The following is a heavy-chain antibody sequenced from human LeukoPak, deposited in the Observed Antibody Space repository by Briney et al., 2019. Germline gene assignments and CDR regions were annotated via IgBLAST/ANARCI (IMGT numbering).Heavy chain of an antibody. J-gene: IGHJ4*02. CDR3: ARESSSIAAPDY. CDR2: INANSGDT. V-gene: IGHV1-2*02. D-gene: IGHD6-6*01. CDR1: GYTFTGYY. Sequence: GASVTVSCKASGYTFTGYYMHWVRQAPGQGLEWMGWINANSGDTNYAQKFQGRVTMTRDTSISTAYMELSSLRSDDTAVYYCARESSSIAAPDYWGQGTLVTVSS.